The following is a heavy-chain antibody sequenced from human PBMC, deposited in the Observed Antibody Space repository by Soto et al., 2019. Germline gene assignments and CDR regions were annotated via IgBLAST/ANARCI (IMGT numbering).Heavy chain of an antibody. V-gene: IGHV3-64D*06. CDR1: GFTFSSYA. J-gene: IGHJ6*02. CDR2: ISSNGGST. CDR3: VKEGRDYYDFWSGYYYYYGMDV. Sequence: PGGSLRLSCSASGFTFSSYAMHWVRQAPGKGLEYVSAISSNGGSTYYADSVKGRFTISRDNSKNTLYLQMSSLRAEDTAVYYCVKEGRDYYDFWSGYYYYYGMDVWGQGTTVTVSS. D-gene: IGHD3-3*01.